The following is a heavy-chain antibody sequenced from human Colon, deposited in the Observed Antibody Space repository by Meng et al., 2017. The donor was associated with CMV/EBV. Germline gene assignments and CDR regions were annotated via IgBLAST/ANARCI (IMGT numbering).Heavy chain of an antibody. V-gene: IGHV3-48*03. CDR2: ITASGNTV. J-gene: IGHJ5*01. CDR3: AKAGVQKKWLPNWFDS. D-gene: IGHD6-19*01. Sequence: LSLSCAASGFSFGGYEMNWVRQAPGKGLEWISYITASGNTVYYADSVRGRFTVSRYNAKNSLYLQMSSLRAEDTATYYCAKAGVQKKWLPNWFDSWGQGTLVTVSS. CDR1: GFSFGGYE.